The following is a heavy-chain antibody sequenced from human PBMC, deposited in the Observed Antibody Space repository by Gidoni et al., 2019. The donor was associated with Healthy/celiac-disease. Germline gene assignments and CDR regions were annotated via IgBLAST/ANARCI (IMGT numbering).Heavy chain of an antibody. CDR1: GFILDDYA. V-gene: IGHV3-9*01. D-gene: IGHD1-7*01. J-gene: IGHJ6*02. CDR2: ISWNSGSI. Sequence: EVQLVESGGGLVQPGRSLRLSCAASGFILDDYAMTWVRQAPGKGLECVSGISWNSGSIGYADSVKGRFIISRDNAKNSLYLQMNSLRPEDTALYYCGKDRKLLNYYGIDVWGQGTTVTVSS. CDR3: GKDRKLLNYYGIDV.